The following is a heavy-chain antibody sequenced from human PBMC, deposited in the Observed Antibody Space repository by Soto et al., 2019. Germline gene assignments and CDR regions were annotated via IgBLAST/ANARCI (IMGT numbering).Heavy chain of an antibody. CDR2: ISCNNGDA. Sequence: QVQLVQTGAEVKEPGASVNVSCKASGYTFTNYGISWVRQAPGQGLEWMGWISCNNGDANYVQSLRCRVTMTTDTSTSSVYMELRSLRADDTAVYYCARDGDGSGRHYEYWGQGTLVTVSS. J-gene: IGHJ4*02. V-gene: IGHV1-18*01. D-gene: IGHD3-10*01. CDR1: GYTFTNYG. CDR3: ARDGDGSGRHYEY.